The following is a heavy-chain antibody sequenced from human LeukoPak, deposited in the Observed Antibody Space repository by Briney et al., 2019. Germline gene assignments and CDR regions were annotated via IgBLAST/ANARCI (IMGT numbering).Heavy chain of an antibody. CDR1: GGSISSGGYY. Sequence: SETLSLTCTVSGGSISSGGYYWSWIRQHPGKGLEWIGYIYYSGSTYYNPSLKSRVTISVDTSKNQSSLKLSSVTAADPAVYYCAGGTMPTGDYWGQGTLVTVSS. V-gene: IGHV4-31*03. J-gene: IGHJ4*02. D-gene: IGHD3-16*01. CDR3: AGGTMPTGDY. CDR2: IYYSGST.